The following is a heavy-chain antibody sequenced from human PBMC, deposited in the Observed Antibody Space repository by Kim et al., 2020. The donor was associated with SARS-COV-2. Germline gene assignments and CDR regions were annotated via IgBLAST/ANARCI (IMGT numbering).Heavy chain of an antibody. CDR2: IIPIFGTA. V-gene: IGHV1-69*13. CDR1: GGTFSSYA. J-gene: IGHJ5*02. CDR3: ARPQGVAATRRFWFDP. Sequence: SVKVSCKASGGTFSSYAISWVRQAPGQGLEWMGGIIPIFGTANYAQKFQGRVTITADESTSTAYMELSSLRSEDTAVYYCARPQGVAATRRFWFDPWGQGTLVTVSS. D-gene: IGHD2-15*01.